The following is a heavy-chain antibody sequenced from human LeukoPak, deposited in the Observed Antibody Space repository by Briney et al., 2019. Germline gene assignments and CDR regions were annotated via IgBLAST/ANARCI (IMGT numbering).Heavy chain of an antibody. Sequence: GASVKVSCKASGYTFTGYYMHWVRQAPGQGLEWMGWINPNSGGTNYAQKFQGRVTMTRDTSISTAYMELSRLRSDDTAVYYCARERYFRYPLDSSGYYQWGQGTLVTVSS. V-gene: IGHV1-2*02. CDR1: GYTFTGYY. CDR2: INPNSGGT. J-gene: IGHJ4*02. D-gene: IGHD3-22*01. CDR3: ARERYFRYPLDSSGYYQ.